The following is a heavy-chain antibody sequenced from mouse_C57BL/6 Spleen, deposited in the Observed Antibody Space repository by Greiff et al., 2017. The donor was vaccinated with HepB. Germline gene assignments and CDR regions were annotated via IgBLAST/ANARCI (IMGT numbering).Heavy chain of an antibody. CDR3: ARHSRYWYFDV. CDR2: IHPNSGST. CDR1: GYTFTSYW. D-gene: IGHD2-12*01. Sequence: QVHVKQPGAELVKPGASVKLSCKASGYTFTSYWMHWVKQRPGQGLEWIGMIHPNSGSTNYNEKFKSKATLTVDKSSSTAYMQLSSLTSEDSAVYYCARHSRYWYFDVWGTGTTVTVSS. V-gene: IGHV1-64*01. J-gene: IGHJ1*03.